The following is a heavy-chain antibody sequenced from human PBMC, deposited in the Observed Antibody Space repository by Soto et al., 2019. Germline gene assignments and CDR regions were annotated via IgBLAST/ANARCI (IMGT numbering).Heavy chain of an antibody. CDR2: IRSKSNSYAT. J-gene: IGHJ4*02. CDR1: GFTFSGSA. CDR3: TRGYGDYVRDY. V-gene: IGHV3-73*01. D-gene: IGHD4-17*01. Sequence: EVQLVESGGGLVQPGGSPKLSCAVSGFTFSGSAMHWVRQASGKGLEWVGRIRSKSNSYATAYAASVKGRFTISRDDLKNTAYLQMNSLKTEDTAVYYCTRGYGDYVRDYWGQGTLVTVSS.